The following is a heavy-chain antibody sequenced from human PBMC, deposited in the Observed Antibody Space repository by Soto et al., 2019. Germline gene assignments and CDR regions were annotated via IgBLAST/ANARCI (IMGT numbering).Heavy chain of an antibody. CDR2: IYYSGST. CDR1: GGSISSSSYY. Sequence: QLQLQESGPGLVKPSETLSLTCTVSGGSISSSSYYWGWIRQPPGKGLEWIGSIYYSGSTYYNPSLKSRVTISADTSKNQFSLKLSSVTAADTAVYYCARGFHLVYVYGGPRNAFDIWGQGTMVTVSS. CDR3: ARGFHLVYVYGGPRNAFDI. J-gene: IGHJ3*02. D-gene: IGHD2-8*01. V-gene: IGHV4-39*01.